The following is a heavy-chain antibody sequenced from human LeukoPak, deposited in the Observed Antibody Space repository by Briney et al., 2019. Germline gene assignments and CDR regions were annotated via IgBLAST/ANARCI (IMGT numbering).Heavy chain of an antibody. Sequence: GASVTVSCKASGYTFTSYGISWVGQAPGQGLEGMGWISAYNGNTNYAQKLQGRVTMTTDTSTSTAYMELRSLRSDDTAVYYCASNLGYSYGYVWFDPWGQGTLVTVSS. CDR3: ASNLGYSYGYVWFDP. V-gene: IGHV1-18*04. J-gene: IGHJ5*02. D-gene: IGHD5-18*01. CDR1: GYTFTSYG. CDR2: ISAYNGNT.